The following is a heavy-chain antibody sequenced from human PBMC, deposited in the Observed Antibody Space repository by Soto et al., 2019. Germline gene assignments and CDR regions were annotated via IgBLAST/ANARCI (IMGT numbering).Heavy chain of an antibody. Sequence: PWGSLVLSCASYGFSFSSYWMSWVRQAPGKGLDWMANIKQDGSEKYYVDSVKGRFTISRDNAKNSLYLQMNSLRAGDTAFYYCAKDTGPNWGQGTMVTVSS. J-gene: IGHJ4*02. CDR1: GFSFSSYW. V-gene: IGHV3-7*03. CDR2: IKQDGSEK. CDR3: AKDTGPN.